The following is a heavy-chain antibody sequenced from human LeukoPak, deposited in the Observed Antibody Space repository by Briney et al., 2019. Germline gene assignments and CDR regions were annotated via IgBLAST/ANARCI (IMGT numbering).Heavy chain of an antibody. V-gene: IGHV4-39*07. CDR2: IYYSGST. D-gene: IGHD3-10*01. J-gene: IGHJ4*02. Sequence: SETLSLTCTVSGGSISSSSYYWGWIRQPPGKGLEWIGSIYYSGSTYYNPSLKSRVTISVDTSKNQFSLKLSSVTAADTAVYYCARVILSGSYPRWPDYWGQGTLVTVSS. CDR1: GGSISSSSYY. CDR3: ARVILSGSYPRWPDY.